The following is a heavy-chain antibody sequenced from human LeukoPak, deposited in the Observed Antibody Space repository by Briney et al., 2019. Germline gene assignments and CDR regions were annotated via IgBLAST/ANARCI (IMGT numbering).Heavy chain of an antibody. V-gene: IGHV4-4*07. CDR3: ARKIDSIHHFDD. CDR2: IYHTGST. D-gene: IGHD3-22*01. CDR1: GGSISSYF. J-gene: IGHJ4*02. Sequence: SETLSLTCTVSGGSISSYFWTWIRQPAGKGLEWIGYIYHTGSTHYNPSLRSRATMSVDTSKNQFSLKLSSVTAVDTAVYFCARKIDSIHHFDDWGQGTLVTVSS.